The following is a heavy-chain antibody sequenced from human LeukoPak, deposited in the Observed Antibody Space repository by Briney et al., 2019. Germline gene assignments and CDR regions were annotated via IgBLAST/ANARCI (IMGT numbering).Heavy chain of an antibody. Sequence: GESLKISCKGSGYSFTSYWIGWVRQMPGKGLEWMGIIYPGDSDTRYSPFFQGQVTISADKSISTAYLQWSSLKASDTAMYYCARMYYDFWSGYCYWGQGTLVPVSS. V-gene: IGHV5-51*01. CDR3: ARMYYDFWSGYCY. CDR2: IYPGDSDT. D-gene: IGHD3-3*01. J-gene: IGHJ4*02. CDR1: GYSFTSYW.